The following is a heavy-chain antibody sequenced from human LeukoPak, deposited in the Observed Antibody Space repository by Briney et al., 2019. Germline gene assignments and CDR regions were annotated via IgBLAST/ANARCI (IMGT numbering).Heavy chain of an antibody. CDR2: IYYSGST. D-gene: IGHD2-2*01. Sequence: SQTLSLTCTVSGGSNSSGDYYWGWIRQLPGKGLEWIGYIYYSGSTYYNPSLKSRVTISVDTSKNQFSLKLSSVTAADTAVYYCATRTRSQYYYMDVWGKGTTVTVSS. J-gene: IGHJ6*03. CDR3: ATRTRSQYYYMDV. CDR1: GGSNSSGDYY. V-gene: IGHV4-30-4*08.